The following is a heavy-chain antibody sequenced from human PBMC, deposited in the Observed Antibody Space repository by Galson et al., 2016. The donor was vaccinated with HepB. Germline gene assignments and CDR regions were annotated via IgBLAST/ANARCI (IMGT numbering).Heavy chain of an antibody. J-gene: IGHJ4*02. D-gene: IGHD1-26*01. CDR1: GFLFDNYA. Sequence: SLRLSCAVSGFLFDNYAMSWVRQPPGKGLEWVSGISAAGEATYYADSVKGRSTISRDNSQKTVSLQIDSLRGDDTAIYYCAKGGKSDYWGQGTQVTVSS. CDR2: ISAAGEAT. CDR3: AKGGKSDY. V-gene: IGHV3-23*01.